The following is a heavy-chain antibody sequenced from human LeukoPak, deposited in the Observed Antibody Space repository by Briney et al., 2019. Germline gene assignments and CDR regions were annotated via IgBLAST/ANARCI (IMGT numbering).Heavy chain of an antibody. V-gene: IGHV4-34*01. CDR2: INHSGST. Sequence: SETLSLTCAVYGGSFSGYYWSWIRQPPGKGLEWIGEINHSGSTNYNPSLKSRVTISVDTSKNQFSLKLSSVTAADTAVYYCARESPGYSSGWYVFSDYWGQGTLVTVSS. J-gene: IGHJ4*02. D-gene: IGHD6-19*01. CDR1: GGSFSGYY. CDR3: ARESPGYSSGWYVFSDY.